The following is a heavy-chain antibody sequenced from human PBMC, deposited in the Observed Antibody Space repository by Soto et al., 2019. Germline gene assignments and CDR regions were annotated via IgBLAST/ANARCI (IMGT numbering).Heavy chain of an antibody. CDR1: GDSISSNY. V-gene: IGHV4-59*01. CDR2: IHHSGST. Sequence: SETLSLTCTVSGDSISSNYWSWIRQPPGKGLEWIGYIHHSGSTNYNPSLQSRATISVDTSKGQFSLKVTSVTAADTAVYYCAREQFCSGGSCYSGDWFGPWGQGTLVTVSS. J-gene: IGHJ5*02. D-gene: IGHD2-15*01. CDR3: AREQFCSGGSCYSGDWFGP.